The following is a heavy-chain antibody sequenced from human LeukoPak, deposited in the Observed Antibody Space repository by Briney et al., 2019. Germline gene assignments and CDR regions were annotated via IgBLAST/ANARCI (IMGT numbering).Heavy chain of an antibody. CDR3: ARGFKVVRSFDP. CDR1: GSSFTSYW. V-gene: IGHV5-51*01. Sequence: GGSLQISCQGSGSSFTSYWIGWVRRLPGKGLEWMGIIYPGDSDTRYSPSFQGQVTISADKSISTAYLQWSSLKASDTAMYYCARGFKVVRSFDPWGQGTLVTVSS. CDR2: IYPGDSDT. J-gene: IGHJ5*02. D-gene: IGHD2-2*01.